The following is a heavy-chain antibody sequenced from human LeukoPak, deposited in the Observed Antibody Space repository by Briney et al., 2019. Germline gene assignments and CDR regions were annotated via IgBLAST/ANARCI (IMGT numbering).Heavy chain of an antibody. V-gene: IGHV3-9*01. CDR1: GFTFDDYA. J-gene: IGHJ4*02. D-gene: IGHD3-9*01. Sequence: GGSLRLSCATSGFTFDDYAMHWVRQAPGKDLEWVSGISWNSNTIVYADSVKGRFSISRDNAKNSLYLQMNSLRAEDTALYYCARLVDFDWSEYYFDYWGQGTLVTVSS. CDR2: ISWNSNTI. CDR3: ARLVDFDWSEYYFDY.